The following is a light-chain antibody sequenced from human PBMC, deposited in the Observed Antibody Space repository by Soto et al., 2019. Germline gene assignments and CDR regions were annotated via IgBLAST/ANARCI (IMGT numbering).Light chain of an antibody. V-gene: IGKV4-1*01. Sequence: DIVMTQSPDSLAVSLGERATINCKSSQSLLCSSKNKNYLAWYQQKPGQPPKLLIYWASTRESGVPDRFSGSGSGTDFTLTISSLQAEDVAVYYCQQYYSTPLLTFGGGTKVEIK. CDR1: QSLLCSSKNKNY. CDR2: WAS. J-gene: IGKJ4*01. CDR3: QQYYSTPLLT.